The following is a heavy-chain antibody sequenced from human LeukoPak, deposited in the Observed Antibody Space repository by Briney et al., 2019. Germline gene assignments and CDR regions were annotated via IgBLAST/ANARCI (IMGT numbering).Heavy chain of an antibody. V-gene: IGHV3-48*02. CDR2: IGYSVSTI. D-gene: IGHD3-10*01. CDR3: ARDLAYGFDY. Sequence: GGSLRLSCAASGFTFSSYTMNWVRQAPGKGLEWVSYIGYSVSTIYYADSVKGRFTISGDNAKNSLYLQMNSLRDEDTAVYYCARDLAYGFDYWGQGTLVTVSS. J-gene: IGHJ4*02. CDR1: GFTFSSYT.